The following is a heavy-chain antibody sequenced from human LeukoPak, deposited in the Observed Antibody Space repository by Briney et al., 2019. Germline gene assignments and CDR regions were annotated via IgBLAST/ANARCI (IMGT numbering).Heavy chain of an antibody. Sequence: SETLSLTCTVSGGSISNYYWSGLRQPPGKGLEWIGYVHYSGSTNYNPSLRSRATISVETSRTQFSLKRSSVTAADTAIYYCARGYSSSWYYFDSWGQGTLVTVSS. J-gene: IGHJ4*02. V-gene: IGHV4-59*08. CDR2: VHYSGST. D-gene: IGHD6-13*01. CDR3: ARGYSSSWYYFDS. CDR1: GGSISNYY.